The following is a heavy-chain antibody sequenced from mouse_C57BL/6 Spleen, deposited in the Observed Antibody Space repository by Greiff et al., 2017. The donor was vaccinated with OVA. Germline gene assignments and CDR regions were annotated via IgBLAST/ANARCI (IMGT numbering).Heavy chain of an antibody. CDR2: IDPEDGET. CDR1: GFNIKDYY. V-gene: IGHV14-2*01. D-gene: IGHD1-1*01. CDR3: ARGVTTVAGDY. J-gene: IGHJ2*01. Sequence: EVQLVESGAELVKPGASVKLSCTASGFNIKDYYMHWVKQRTEQGLEWIGRIDPEDGETKYAQKFQGKATITADTSSNTAYLQLSSLTSEDTAVYYCARGVTTVAGDYWGQGTTLTVSS.